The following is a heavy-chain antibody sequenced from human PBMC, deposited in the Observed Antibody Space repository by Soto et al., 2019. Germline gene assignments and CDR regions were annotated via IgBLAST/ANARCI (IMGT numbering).Heavy chain of an antibody. CDR2: IYPGDSDT. V-gene: IGHV5-51*01. CDR3: ARLGKQQLVNYGMDV. J-gene: IGHJ6*02. Sequence: GESLKISCNGSGYSFTSYWIGWVRQMPGKGLEWMGIIYPGDSDTRYSPSFQGQVTTSADKSISTAYLQWSSLKASDTAMYYCARLGKQQLVNYGMDVWGQGTTVTVSS. D-gene: IGHD6-13*01. CDR1: GYSFTSYW.